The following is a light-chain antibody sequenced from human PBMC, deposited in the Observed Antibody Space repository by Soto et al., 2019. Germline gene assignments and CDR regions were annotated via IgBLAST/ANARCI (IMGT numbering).Light chain of an antibody. V-gene: IGKV3-15*01. CDR1: QSVSSD. Sequence: ERVMTQYPATLSVSPGERATLSCRASQSVSSDLAWYQQKPDQAPRLLIYDASTRATGIPARFSGSRSGTEFTLTISSLQPEDFALYYCQQYNDWPLTFGGGTKVEIK. J-gene: IGKJ4*01. CDR2: DAS. CDR3: QQYNDWPLT.